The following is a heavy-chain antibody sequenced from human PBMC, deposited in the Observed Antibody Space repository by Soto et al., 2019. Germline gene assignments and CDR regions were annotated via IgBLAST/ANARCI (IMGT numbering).Heavy chain of an antibody. CDR3: AINYDFWSGYYSPQYYYYGMDV. CDR1: GGTFSSYA. V-gene: IGHV1-69*13. J-gene: IGHJ6*02. Sequence: SVKVSCKASGGTFSSYAISWVRQAPGQGLEWMGGIIPIFGTANYAQKFQGRVTITADESTSTAYMELSSLRSEDTAVYYCAINYDFWSGYYSPQYYYYGMDVWGQGTTVTVSS. D-gene: IGHD3-3*01. CDR2: IIPIFGTA.